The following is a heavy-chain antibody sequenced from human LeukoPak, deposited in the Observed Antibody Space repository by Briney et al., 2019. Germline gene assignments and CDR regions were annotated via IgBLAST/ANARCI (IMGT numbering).Heavy chain of an antibody. D-gene: IGHD1-1*01. V-gene: IGHV4-34*01. CDR3: ARGGWNRPTDY. J-gene: IGHJ4*02. Sequence: SETLYLTCAVYGGSFSGYYWSWIRQPPGKGLEWIGEINHSGSTNYNPSLKSRVTISVDTSKNQFSLKLSSVTAADTAVYYCARGGWNRPTDYWGQGTLVTVPS. CDR2: INHSGST. CDR1: GGSFSGYY.